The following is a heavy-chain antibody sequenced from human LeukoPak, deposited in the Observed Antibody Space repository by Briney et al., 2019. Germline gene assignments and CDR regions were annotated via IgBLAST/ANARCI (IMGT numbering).Heavy chain of an antibody. D-gene: IGHD4-23*01. CDR3: ARDYGGRTAYFDY. CDR1: GGSIRSGTYY. CDR2: IYTSGTT. J-gene: IGHJ4*02. Sequence: SETLSLTCIVSGGSIRSGTYYWSWIRQPAGEALEWIGRIYTSGTTKYNPSLKSRVTISMDMTKNQFSLRMNSVTAADTAIYYCARDYGGRTAYFDYWGQGKHVTVSS. V-gene: IGHV4-61*02.